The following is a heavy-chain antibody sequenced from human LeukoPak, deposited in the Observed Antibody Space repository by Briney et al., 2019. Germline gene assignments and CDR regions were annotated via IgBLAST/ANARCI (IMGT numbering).Heavy chain of an antibody. CDR1: GFTFSNYA. D-gene: IGHD3-9*01. Sequence: GGSLRLSCAASGFTFSNYAMSWVRQAPGKGLEWVSAINGAGGTHYADSAKGRLTISRDNSKNTLYLQMNSLRAEDTAVYYCARDLNDYDILTGYSAFDYWGQGTLVTVSS. J-gene: IGHJ4*02. CDR3: ARDLNDYDILTGYSAFDY. V-gene: IGHV3-23*01. CDR2: INGAGGT.